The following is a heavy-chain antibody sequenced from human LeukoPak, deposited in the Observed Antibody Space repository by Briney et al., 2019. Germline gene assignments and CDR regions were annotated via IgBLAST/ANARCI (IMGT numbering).Heavy chain of an antibody. Sequence: GASVKVSCKASGYTFTSYDINWVRQATGQGLEWMGWMNPNSGNTGYAQKFQGRVTITRNTSISTAYMEPSSPRSEDTAVYYCARETKYYFDYWGQGTLVTVSS. J-gene: IGHJ4*02. CDR3: ARETKYYFDY. CDR2: MNPNSGNT. V-gene: IGHV1-8*03. CDR1: GYTFTSYD.